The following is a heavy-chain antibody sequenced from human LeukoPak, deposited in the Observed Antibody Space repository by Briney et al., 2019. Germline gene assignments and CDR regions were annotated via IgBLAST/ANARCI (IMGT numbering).Heavy chain of an antibody. V-gene: IGHV1-2*02. D-gene: IGHD2-8*01. Sequence: ASVKVSCKASGYTFPGYYIHWVRQAPGQGLEWMGWINPDSGVTNYAQKFQGRVAMTRDTSISTAYMELSRLTSDDTAVYYCASRNGPQGAFDFWGQGTLVIVSS. CDR3: ASRNGPQGAFDF. J-gene: IGHJ4*02. CDR1: GYTFPGYY. CDR2: INPDSGVT.